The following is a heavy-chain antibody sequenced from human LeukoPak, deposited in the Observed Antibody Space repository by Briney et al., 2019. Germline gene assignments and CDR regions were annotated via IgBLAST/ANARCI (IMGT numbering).Heavy chain of an antibody. CDR2: ISGNGGST. CDR1: GFTFSSYA. Sequence: GGSLRLSCAASGFTFSSYAMSWVRQAPGKGLEWVSAISGNGGSTYYADSVKGRFTISRDTSKNTLYLQMNSLRVEDTAVYYCARKDNSGSIRGAFDIWGQGTMVTVSS. D-gene: IGHD3-22*01. J-gene: IGHJ3*02. CDR3: ARKDNSGSIRGAFDI. V-gene: IGHV3-23*01.